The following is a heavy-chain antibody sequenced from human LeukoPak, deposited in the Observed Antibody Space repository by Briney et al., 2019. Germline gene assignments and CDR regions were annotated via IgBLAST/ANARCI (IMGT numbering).Heavy chain of an antibody. CDR1: GYTFTSYD. V-gene: IGHV1-8*01. CDR2: MNPNSGNT. J-gene: IGHJ6*02. Sequence: ASVKVSCKASGYTFTSYDINWVRQATGQGLEWMGWMNPNSGNTGYAQKFQGRVTMTRNTSISTAYMELSSLRSEDTAVYYCAIAYCGEDYYYYGMDVWGQGTTVTVSS. CDR3: AIAYCGEDYYYYGMDV. D-gene: IGHD2-21*01.